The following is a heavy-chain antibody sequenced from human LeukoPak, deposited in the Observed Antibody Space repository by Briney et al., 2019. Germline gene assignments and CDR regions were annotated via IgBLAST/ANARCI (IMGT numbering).Heavy chain of an antibody. CDR3: ARDHYGDPVGY. CDR2: IIPILGIA. J-gene: IGHJ4*02. V-gene: IGHV1-69*04. CDR1: GGTFSSYA. Sequence: SVKVSCKASGGTFSSYAISWVRQDPGQGLEWMGRIIPILGIANYAQKFQGRVTITADKSTSTAYMELSSLRSEDTAVYYCARDHYGDPVGYWGQGTLVTVSS. D-gene: IGHD4-17*01.